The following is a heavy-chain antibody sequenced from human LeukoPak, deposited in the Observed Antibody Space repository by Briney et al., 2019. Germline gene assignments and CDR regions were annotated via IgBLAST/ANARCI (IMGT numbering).Heavy chain of an antibody. CDR2: ISSSGSSI. CDR3: ARVPVLTAAAGTFDF. CDR1: GFTFSSYA. V-gene: IGHV3-48*03. D-gene: IGHD6-13*01. Sequence: SGGSLRLSCAASGFTFSSYAMSWVRQAPGKGLEWVSYISSSGSSIYYADSVKGRFTISRDNAKNSLYLQMNSLRAEDTAVYYCARVPVLTAAAGTFDFWGQGTLVTVSS. J-gene: IGHJ4*02.